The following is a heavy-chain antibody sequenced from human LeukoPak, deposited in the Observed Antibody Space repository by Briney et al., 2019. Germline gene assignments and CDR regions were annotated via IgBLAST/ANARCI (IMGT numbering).Heavy chain of an antibody. CDR2: IGGSSGKT. J-gene: IGHJ5*02. Sequence: AGGSLRLSCAAAGFTFSSYAMTWVRQAPGKGLEWVSGIGGSSGKTFYADSVKGRFTISRDNSKNTLYLQMNALRAEDTAIYFCAKQPYQYVSGSPSWLDPWGQGTLVTVSS. CDR1: GFTFSSYA. D-gene: IGHD3-10*01. V-gene: IGHV3-23*01. CDR3: AKQPYQYVSGSPSWLDP.